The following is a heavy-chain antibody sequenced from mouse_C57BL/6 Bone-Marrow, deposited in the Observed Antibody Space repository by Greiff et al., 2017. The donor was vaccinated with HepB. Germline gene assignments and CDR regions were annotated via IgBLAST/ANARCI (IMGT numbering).Heavy chain of an antibody. D-gene: IGHD2-4*01. V-gene: IGHV5-12*01. CDR2: ISNGGGST. CDR1: GFTFSDYY. J-gene: IGHJ3*01. CDR3: ARDDYGGAWFAY. Sequence: EVKLVESGGGLVQPGGSLKLSCAASGFTFSDYYMYWVRQTPEKRLEWVAYISNGGGSTYYPDTVKGRFTISRDNAKNTLYLQMSRLKSEDTAMHYCARDDYGGAWFAYWGQGTLVTVSA.